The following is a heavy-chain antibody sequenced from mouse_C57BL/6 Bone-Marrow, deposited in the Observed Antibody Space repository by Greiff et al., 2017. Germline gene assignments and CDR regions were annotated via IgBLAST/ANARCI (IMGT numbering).Heavy chain of an antibody. J-gene: IGHJ1*03. Sequence: VQLQQSGAELVRPGASVKLSCTASGFNIKDDYMHWVKQRPEQGLEWIGWIDPENGDTEYASKFQGKATITADTSSNTAYLQLSSLTSEDTAVYYCTVYDGSAGDVGGTGTAVTVTS. CDR1: GFNIKDDY. V-gene: IGHV14-4*01. CDR3: TVYDGSAGDV. D-gene: IGHD2-3*01. CDR2: IDPENGDT.